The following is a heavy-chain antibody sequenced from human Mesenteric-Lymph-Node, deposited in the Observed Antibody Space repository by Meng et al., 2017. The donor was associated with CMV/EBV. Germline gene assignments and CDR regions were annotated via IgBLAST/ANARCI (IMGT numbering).Heavy chain of an antibody. CDR1: GFVLSSFG. Sequence: GGSLRLSCTVSGFVLSSFGMHWVRQAPGKGLEWVALISHDGSDKYYIESGKGRFTISRDNSQNTLYLQMDSLRIEDTAVYYCARAPVWGVTRGPSYYYGLDVWGQGTTVTVSS. CDR3: ARAPVWGVTRGPSYYYGLDV. J-gene: IGHJ6*02. V-gene: IGHV3-30*03. CDR2: ISHDGSDK. D-gene: IGHD3-10*01.